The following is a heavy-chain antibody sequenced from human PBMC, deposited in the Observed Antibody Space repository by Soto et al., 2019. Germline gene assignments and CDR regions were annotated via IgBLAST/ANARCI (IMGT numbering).Heavy chain of an antibody. D-gene: IGHD6-6*01. J-gene: IGHJ6*02. CDR2: IWDDGSNK. CDR3: ARDGPKRASVLPKPDYGMDV. V-gene: IGHV3-33*01. CDR1: GFTFSSDG. Sequence: QVQLVESGGGVVQPGRSLRLSCAASGFTFSSDGMHWVRQAPGKGLEWVAVIWDDGSNKYYADSLKGRFTISRDNSKNTLYLQMNSLRAEDTAVYYCARDGPKRASVLPKPDYGMDVWGQGTTVTVS.